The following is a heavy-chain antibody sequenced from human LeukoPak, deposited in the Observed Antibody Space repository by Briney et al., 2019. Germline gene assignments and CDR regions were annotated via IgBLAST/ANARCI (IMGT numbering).Heavy chain of an antibody. D-gene: IGHD3-22*01. Sequence: SVKVSCKASGGTFSSYAISWVRQAPGQGLEWMGGIIPIFGTANYAQKFQGRVTITTDESTSTAYMELSSLRSEDTAVYYCARGDYYDSSGYYYGYFDYWGQGTLVTVSS. V-gene: IGHV1-69*05. CDR1: GGTFSSYA. J-gene: IGHJ4*02. CDR3: ARGDYYDSSGYYYGYFDY. CDR2: IIPIFGTA.